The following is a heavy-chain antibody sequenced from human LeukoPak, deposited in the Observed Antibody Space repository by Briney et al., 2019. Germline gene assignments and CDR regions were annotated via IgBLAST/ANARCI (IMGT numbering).Heavy chain of an antibody. Sequence: PSETLSLTCTVSGGSISSYYWSWIRGPPGEGLEWIGYIYYSGSTNYNPSLKSRVTISVDTSKNQFSLKLSSVTAADTAVYYCARDTYSSSWYNGMDVWGKGTAVTVSS. D-gene: IGHD6-13*01. CDR1: GGSISSYY. J-gene: IGHJ6*04. V-gene: IGHV4-59*01. CDR3: ARDTYSSSWYNGMDV. CDR2: IYYSGST.